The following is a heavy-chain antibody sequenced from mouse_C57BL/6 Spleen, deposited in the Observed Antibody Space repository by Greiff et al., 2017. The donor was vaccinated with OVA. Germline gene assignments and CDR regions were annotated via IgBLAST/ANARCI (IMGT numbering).Heavy chain of an antibody. CDR1: GYTFTSYW. V-gene: IGHV1-72*01. D-gene: IGHD1-1*01. Sequence: QVQLQQPGAELVKPGASVKLSCKASGYTFTSYWMHWVKQRPGRGLEWIGRIDPNSGGTKYNEKFKSKATLTVDKPSSTAYIQLSSLTSEDSAVYYIEREVGYYDSTPYWYFDVWGTGTTVTVSS. J-gene: IGHJ1*03. CDR3: EREVGYYDSTPYWYFDV. CDR2: IDPNSGGT.